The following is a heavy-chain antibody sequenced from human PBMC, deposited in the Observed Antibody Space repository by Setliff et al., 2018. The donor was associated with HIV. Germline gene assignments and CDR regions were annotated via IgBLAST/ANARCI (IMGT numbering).Heavy chain of an antibody. CDR1: GFIFGDYA. J-gene: IGHJ4*02. V-gene: IGHV3-49*04. Sequence: GGSLRLSCTGSGFIFGDYAMGWVRQAPGKGLEWVSFIRRKAFGGTTEYAASVKDRFTISRDDSNSIVYLQMNSLKTEDTAVYFDIFDNWGQGTLVTVSS. CDR2: IRRKAFGGTT. CDR3: IFDN. D-gene: IGHD3-9*01.